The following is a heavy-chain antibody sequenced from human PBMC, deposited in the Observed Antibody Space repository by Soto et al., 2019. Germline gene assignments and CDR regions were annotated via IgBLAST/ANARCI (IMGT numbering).Heavy chain of an antibody. D-gene: IGHD5-12*01. CDR3: ATGTITYYYYGTDV. Sequence: ASVKVSCKVSGYTLTELSMHWVRQAPGKGLEWMGGFDPEDGETIYAQKFQGRVTMTEDTSTDTAYMELSSLRSEDTAVYYCATGTITYYYYGTDVWGQGTTVTVSS. J-gene: IGHJ6*02. CDR2: FDPEDGET. CDR1: GYTLTELS. V-gene: IGHV1-24*01.